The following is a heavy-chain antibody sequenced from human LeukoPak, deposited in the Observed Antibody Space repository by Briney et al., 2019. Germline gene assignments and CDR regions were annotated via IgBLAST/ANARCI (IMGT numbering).Heavy chain of an antibody. CDR2: IYDSGST. J-gene: IGHJ3*02. CDR3: ACLTTADAFDI. Sequence: SETLSLSCTVSGGSISSYYWSWIRQPPGKGLEWIGYIYDSGSTNYNPSLKSRVTISVDTSKNQFSLKLSSVTAADTAVYYCACLTTADAFDIWGQGTMVTVSS. D-gene: IGHD3-22*01. CDR1: GGSISSYY. V-gene: IGHV4-59*01.